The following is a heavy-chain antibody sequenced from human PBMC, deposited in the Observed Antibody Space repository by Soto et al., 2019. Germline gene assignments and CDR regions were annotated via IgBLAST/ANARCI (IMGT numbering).Heavy chain of an antibody. CDR3: AREGYSISSGPRGNWFDP. Sequence: QVQLVQSGAEVKKPGASVKVSCKASGYNFSSYDINWVRQATGQGLEWVGWVSPNNGDTGYAQKFQGRVTMTKNTSISTAYMELSSLRSEDTAVYYCAREGYSISSGPRGNWFDPWGQGTLVTVSS. CDR2: VSPNNGDT. CDR1: GYNFSSYD. D-gene: IGHD6-6*01. V-gene: IGHV1-8*01. J-gene: IGHJ5*02.